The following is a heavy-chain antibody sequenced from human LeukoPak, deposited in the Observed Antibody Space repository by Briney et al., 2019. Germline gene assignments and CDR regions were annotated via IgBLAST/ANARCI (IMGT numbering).Heavy chain of an antibody. CDR1: GGSISSSSYY. CDR2: IYYSGST. D-gene: IGHD3-10*01. J-gene: IGHJ4*02. CDR3: ARLKSVLLWFEELLSYYFDY. Sequence: SETLSLTCTVSGGSISSSSYYWGWIRQPPGKGLEWIGSIYYSGSTYYNPSLKSRVTISVDTSKNQFSLKLSSVTAADTAVYYCARLKSVLLWFEELLSYYFDYWGQGTLVTVSS. V-gene: IGHV4-39*01.